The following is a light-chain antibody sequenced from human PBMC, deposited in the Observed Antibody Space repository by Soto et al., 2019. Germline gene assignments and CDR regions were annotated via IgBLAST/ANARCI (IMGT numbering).Light chain of an antibody. J-gene: IGKJ4*01. Sequence: EIVLTQSPGTLSLSPGERATLSCRASQNLSSKFLAWYQQKPGQSPRLLIYGAFYRATGIPDRFIGSGSGTDFTLTISSLEPEDFAVYYCQQRSNWPPVTFGGGTKVEIK. CDR3: QQRSNWPPVT. V-gene: IGKV3D-20*02. CDR1: QNLSSKF. CDR2: GAF.